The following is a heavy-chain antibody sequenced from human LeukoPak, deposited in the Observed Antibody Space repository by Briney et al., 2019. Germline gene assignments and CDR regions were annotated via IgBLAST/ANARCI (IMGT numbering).Heavy chain of an antibody. CDR1: GFTFSSYA. Sequence: GRSLRLSCAASGFTFSSYAMHWVRQAPGKGLEWVAVISYDGSNKYYADSVKGRFTISRDNSKNTLYLQMNSLRAEDTAVYYCARASIVVVTAILPFDYWGQGTLVTVSS. D-gene: IGHD2-21*02. J-gene: IGHJ4*02. CDR3: ARASIVVVTAILPFDY. CDR2: ISYDGSNK. V-gene: IGHV3-30-3*01.